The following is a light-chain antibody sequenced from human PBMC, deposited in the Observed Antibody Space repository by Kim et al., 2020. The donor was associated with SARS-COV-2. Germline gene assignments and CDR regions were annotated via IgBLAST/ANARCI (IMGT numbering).Light chain of an antibody. CDR1: QSVSSSY. J-gene: IGKJ1*01. Sequence: SPGERATPSCRASQSVSSSYLACYQLKPGQAPRLLIYGASSRSTGIPDRFSGSGSGTDFTLTISRLEPEDFAVYYCQQYGSSPPTFGQGTKVDIK. CDR3: QQYGSSPPT. V-gene: IGKV3-20*01. CDR2: GAS.